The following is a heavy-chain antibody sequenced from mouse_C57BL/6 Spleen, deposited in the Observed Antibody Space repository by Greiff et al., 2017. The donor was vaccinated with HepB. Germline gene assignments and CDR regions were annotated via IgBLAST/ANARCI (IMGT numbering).Heavy chain of an antibody. CDR3: ARYDYEDYFDY. V-gene: IGHV1-50*01. CDR1: GYTFTSYW. D-gene: IGHD2-4*01. Sequence: QVQLQQSGAELVKPGASVKLSCKASGYTFTSYWMQWVKQRPGQGLEWIGEIDPSDSYTNYNQKFKGKATLTVDTSSSTAYMQLSSLTSEDSAVYYCARYDYEDYFDYWGQGTTLTVSS. CDR2: IDPSDSYT. J-gene: IGHJ2*01.